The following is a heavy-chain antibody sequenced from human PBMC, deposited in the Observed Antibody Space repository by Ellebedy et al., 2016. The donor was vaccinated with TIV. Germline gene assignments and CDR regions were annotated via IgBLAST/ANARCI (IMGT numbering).Heavy chain of an antibody. CDR2: IKQDGSEK. CDR1: GFTFSSYR. J-gene: IGHJ3*02. V-gene: IGHV3-7*04. D-gene: IGHD5-12*01. Sequence: GGSLRLXXAASGFTFSSYRMSWVCQAPGTGLEWVANIKQDGSEKYYVDSVKGRFTTSRDNTKNSLYLQMNSLRAEDTAVYYCARGTWGGYDLLGAFDIWGQGRMVTVSS. CDR3: ARGTWGGYDLLGAFDI.